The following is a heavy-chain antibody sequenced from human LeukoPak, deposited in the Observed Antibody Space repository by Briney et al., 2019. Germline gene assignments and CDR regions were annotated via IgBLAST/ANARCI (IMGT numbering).Heavy chain of an antibody. Sequence: ASVKVSCKASGGTFSSYAISWVRQAPGQGLEWMGRIIPILGIANYAQKFQGRVTITADKSTSTAYMELSSLRSDDTAVYYCARARYSGSYGVYWGQGTLVTVSS. CDR2: IIPILGIA. D-gene: IGHD1-26*01. V-gene: IGHV1-69*04. CDR3: ARARYSGSYGVY. J-gene: IGHJ4*02. CDR1: GGTFSSYA.